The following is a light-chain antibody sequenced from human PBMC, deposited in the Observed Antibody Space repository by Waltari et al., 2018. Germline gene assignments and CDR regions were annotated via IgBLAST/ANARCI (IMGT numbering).Light chain of an antibody. CDR2: AAS. Sequence: DIQMTQSPSSLSASVGDRVTITCRASQDISRFLSWYQQKQGKAPNLLIYAASALQSGVPSRFSGSGSGTDFTLTISSLQPEDFATYYCLQSYSNSRTFGQGTKVEV. J-gene: IGKJ1*01. CDR3: LQSYSNSRT. V-gene: IGKV1-39*01. CDR1: QDISRF.